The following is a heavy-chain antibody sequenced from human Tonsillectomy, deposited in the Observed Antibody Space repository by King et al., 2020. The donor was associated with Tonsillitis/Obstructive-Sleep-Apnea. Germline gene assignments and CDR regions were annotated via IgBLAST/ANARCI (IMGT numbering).Heavy chain of an antibody. CDR2: INHSGST. Sequence: VQLQQWGAGLLKPSETLSLQCAVYGGSFSGYYWSWIRQPPGKGREWIGEINHSGSTNYNPSLKSRVTISLDTSKNQFSLKLSSVTAADTAVYYCARDYGGFNDAFDIWGQGTMVTVSS. J-gene: IGHJ3*02. CDR1: GGSFSGYY. D-gene: IGHD4-17*01. V-gene: IGHV4-34*01. CDR3: ARDYGGFNDAFDI.